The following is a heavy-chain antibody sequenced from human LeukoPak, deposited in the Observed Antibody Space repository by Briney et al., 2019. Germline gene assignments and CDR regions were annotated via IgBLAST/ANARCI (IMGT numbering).Heavy chain of an antibody. V-gene: IGHV1-46*01. CDR1: GYTFTSYS. J-gene: IGHJ4*02. Sequence: ASVKVSCKASGYTFTSYSMHWVRQAPGQGLEWMGIIDPSTGDTSYPQTFQGRVTMTRDTSTSTVYMELSSLRSEDTAVYNCARDSSAWSVDFWGQGALVTVSS. CDR2: IDPSTGDT. CDR3: ARDSSAWSVDF. D-gene: IGHD6-19*01.